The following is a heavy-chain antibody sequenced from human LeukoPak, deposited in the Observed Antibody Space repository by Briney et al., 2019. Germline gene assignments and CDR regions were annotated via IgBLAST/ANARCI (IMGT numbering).Heavy chain of an antibody. D-gene: IGHD1-14*01. Sequence: GRSLRLSCAASGFTFSSYGMHWVRQAPGKGLEWVAVISYDGSNKYYADSVKGRFTISRDNSKNTLYLQMNSLRAEDTAVYYCARGAEPAPSAFDIWGQGTMATVSS. CDR1: GFTFSSYG. CDR3: ARGAEPAPSAFDI. J-gene: IGHJ3*02. V-gene: IGHV3-30*03. CDR2: ISYDGSNK.